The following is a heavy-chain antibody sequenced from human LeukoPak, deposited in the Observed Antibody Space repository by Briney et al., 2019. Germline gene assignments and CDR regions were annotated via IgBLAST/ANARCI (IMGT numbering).Heavy chain of an antibody. V-gene: IGHV4-39*01. CDR1: GGSISSSSYY. J-gene: IGHJ4*02. CDR2: IYYSGSA. CDR3: ARHVAAAGTYYFDY. Sequence: SETLSLTCTVSGGSISSSSYYWGCIRQPPGKGLEWIGSIYYSGSAYYNPSLKSRVTISVDTSKNQFSLKLSSVTAADTAVYYCARHVAAAGTYYFDYWGQGTLVTVSS. D-gene: IGHD6-13*01.